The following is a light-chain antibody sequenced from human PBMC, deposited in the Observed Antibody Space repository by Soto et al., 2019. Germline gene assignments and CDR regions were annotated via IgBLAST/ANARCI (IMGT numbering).Light chain of an antibody. V-gene: IGKV3-11*01. CDR1: QSVSSD. CDR3: QHRSNWPG. J-gene: IGKJ5*01. Sequence: EIVMTQSPATLSVAPGASATLTSSASQSVSSDLGWYHQKPGQAPRLLIYEASKRATGIPARFSGSGSGKDFTLTISSLEPEDFAVYYCQHRSNWPGFGKGTRLEIK. CDR2: EAS.